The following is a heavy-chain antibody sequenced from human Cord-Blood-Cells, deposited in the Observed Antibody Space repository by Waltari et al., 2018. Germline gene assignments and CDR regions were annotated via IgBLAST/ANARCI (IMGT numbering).Heavy chain of an antibody. J-gene: IGHJ4*02. CDR1: GYTFTSYG. V-gene: IGHV1-18*01. CDR2: ISAYNGNT. Sequence: QVQLVQSGAEVKKPGASVKVSCKASGYTFTSYGISWVRQAPGQGLEWMGWISAYNGNTNYAQKLQGRVTMTTDTSTSTACMELRSLRSDDTAVYYCARLYGSGSYYIYPFDYWGQGTLVTVSS. D-gene: IGHD3-10*01. CDR3: ARLYGSGSYYIYPFDY.